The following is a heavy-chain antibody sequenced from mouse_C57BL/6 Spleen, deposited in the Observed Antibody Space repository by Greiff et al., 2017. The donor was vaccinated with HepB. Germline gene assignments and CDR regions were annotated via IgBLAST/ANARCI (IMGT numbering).Heavy chain of an antibody. Sequence: VQLQQSGPELVKPGASVKISCKASGYAFSSSWMNWVKQRPGKGLEWIGRIYPGDGDTNYNGKFKGKATLTADKSSSTAYMQLSSLTSEDSAVYFCAREDYYGSSYCDYWGQGTTLTVSS. CDR1: GYAFSSSW. CDR2: IYPGDGDT. D-gene: IGHD1-1*01. J-gene: IGHJ2*01. CDR3: AREDYYGSSYCDY. V-gene: IGHV1-82*01.